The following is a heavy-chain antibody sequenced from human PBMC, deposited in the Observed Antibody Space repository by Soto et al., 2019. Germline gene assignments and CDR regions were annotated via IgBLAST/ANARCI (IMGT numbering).Heavy chain of an antibody. CDR2: ISYDGSNK. CDR1: GFTFSSYG. D-gene: IGHD6-19*01. Sequence: VGSLRLSCAASGFTFSSYGMHWVRQAPGKGLEWVAVISYDGSNKYYADSVKGRFTISRDNSKNTLYLQMNSLRAEDTAVYYCAKDLGWYGGYYYGMDVWGQGTTVTVSS. V-gene: IGHV3-30*18. J-gene: IGHJ6*02. CDR3: AKDLGWYGGYYYGMDV.